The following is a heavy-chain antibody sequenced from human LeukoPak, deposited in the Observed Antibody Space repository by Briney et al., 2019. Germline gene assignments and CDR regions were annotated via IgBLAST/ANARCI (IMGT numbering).Heavy chain of an antibody. V-gene: IGHV1-2*02. CDR2: INPNTGGT. CDR1: GYTFTAYY. Sequence: ASVKVSCKASGYTFTAYYMYWVRQAPGQGLEWIGWINPNTGGTSYAQRFQGRVTLTRDTSISTAYMELSRLTSDDTAMYYCARDRPQEPWGQGTLVTVSS. J-gene: IGHJ5*02. CDR3: ARDRPQEP.